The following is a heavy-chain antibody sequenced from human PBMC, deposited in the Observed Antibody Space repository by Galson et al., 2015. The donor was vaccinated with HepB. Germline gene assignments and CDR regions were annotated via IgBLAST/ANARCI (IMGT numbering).Heavy chain of an antibody. V-gene: IGHV3-30*18. CDR1: GFSFSRYG. J-gene: IGHJ4*02. CDR3: AKEGYIYGKGGPDN. Sequence: SLRLSCAGSGFSFSRYGIHWVRQAPGKGLEWVAFISYDGKQKYFADSLKGRFTVSRDNSKNTIYLQLNSLRPDDTAVYRCAKEGYIYGKGGPDNWGQGTLVTVPS. CDR2: ISYDGKQK. D-gene: IGHD4-17*01.